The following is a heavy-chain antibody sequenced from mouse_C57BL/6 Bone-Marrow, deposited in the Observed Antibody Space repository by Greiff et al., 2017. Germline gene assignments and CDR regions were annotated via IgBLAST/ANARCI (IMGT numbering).Heavy chain of an antibody. J-gene: IGHJ4*01. CDR1: GYTFTSYW. CDR2: IDPSDSYT. V-gene: IGHV1-50*01. D-gene: IGHD1-1*02. CDR3: ARRWDMDY. Sequence: QVQLQQPGAELVKPGASVKLSCKASGYTFTSYWMQWVKQRPGQGLEWIGEIDPSDSYTNYNQKFKGKAPLTVDPSSSTAYMQLSSLTSEDSAVYYCARRWDMDYWGQGTSVTVSS.